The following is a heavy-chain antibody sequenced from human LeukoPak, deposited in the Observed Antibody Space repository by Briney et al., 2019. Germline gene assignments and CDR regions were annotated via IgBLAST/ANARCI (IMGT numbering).Heavy chain of an antibody. CDR2: IYHSGST. CDR1: GGSISSSNW. Sequence: SETLSLTCAVSGGSISSSNWWSWVRQPPGKGLEWIGEIYHSGSTNYKPSLRSRVTISVDKSKNQFSLKLSSVTAADTAVYYCARVTGYMIEDYFDYWGQGTLVTVSS. V-gene: IGHV4-4*02. J-gene: IGHJ4*02. D-gene: IGHD3-22*01. CDR3: ARVTGYMIEDYFDY.